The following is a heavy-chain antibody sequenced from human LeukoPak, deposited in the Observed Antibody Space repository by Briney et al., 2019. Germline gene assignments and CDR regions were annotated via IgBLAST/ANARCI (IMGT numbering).Heavy chain of an antibody. CDR2: IYYSGST. CDR3: ARHVRPDYAIDY. Sequence: SETLSLTCTVSGGSIISSSYYWGWIRQPPGEGLEWIGSIYYSGSTYHNPSLKSRVTISVDTSKNQFSLKLSSVTAADTAVYYCARHVRPDYAIDYWGQATLVTVSS. CDR1: GGSIISSSYY. J-gene: IGHJ4*02. D-gene: IGHD3-16*01. V-gene: IGHV4-39*01.